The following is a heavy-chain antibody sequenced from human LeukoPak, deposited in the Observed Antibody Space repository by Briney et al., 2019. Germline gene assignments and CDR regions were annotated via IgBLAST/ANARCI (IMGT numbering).Heavy chain of an antibody. CDR3: ARDEVPAAIWGNWFDP. J-gene: IGHJ5*02. Sequence: GGSLRLSCAASGFTFSSYWMSWVRQAPGKGLEWVANIKQDGSEKYYVDSVKGRFTISRDNAKNSLYLQMNSLRAEDTAVYYCARDEVPAAIWGNWFDPWGQGTLVTVSS. V-gene: IGHV3-7*01. CDR1: GFTFSSYW. CDR2: IKQDGSEK. D-gene: IGHD2-2*02.